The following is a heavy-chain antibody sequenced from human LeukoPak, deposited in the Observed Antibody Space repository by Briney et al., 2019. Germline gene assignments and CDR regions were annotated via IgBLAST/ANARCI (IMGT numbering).Heavy chain of an antibody. D-gene: IGHD3-16*01. CDR3: ARERNYDYDLGAFDI. CDR1: GGTFSSYA. J-gene: IGHJ3*02. Sequence: ASVKVSCKASGGTFSSYAISWVRQAPGQGLEWMGRIIPILGIANYAQKFQGRVTITADKSTSTAYMELSSLRSEDTAVYYCARERNYDYDLGAFDIWGQGTMVTVSS. CDR2: IIPILGIA. V-gene: IGHV1-69*04.